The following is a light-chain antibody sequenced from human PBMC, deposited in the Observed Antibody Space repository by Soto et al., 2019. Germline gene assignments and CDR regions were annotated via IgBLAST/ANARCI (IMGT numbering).Light chain of an antibody. V-gene: IGKV3-20*01. Sequence: EGVLTQSPGTLSLSPGERVTLSCRASQSVSSRYLAWYQQKPGQAPRLLIYGTSTRATGIPDRFSGRGSGSDFTLTISRLEPEDFAVYYCQQYGGSPLYTFGQGTKLEIK. J-gene: IGKJ2*01. CDR3: QQYGGSPLYT. CDR1: QSVSSRY. CDR2: GTS.